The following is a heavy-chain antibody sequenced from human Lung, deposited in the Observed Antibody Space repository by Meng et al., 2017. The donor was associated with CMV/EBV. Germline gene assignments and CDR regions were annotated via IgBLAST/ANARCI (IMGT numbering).Heavy chain of an antibody. J-gene: IGHJ5*02. CDR2: IYYSGST. D-gene: IGHD3-3*01. CDR3: ARDLRVGVVATWFDP. CDR1: GGSISSYSYY. Sequence: LCCTVSGGSISSYSYYWGWIRQPPGRGLEWIGSIYYSGSTYYNPSLKSRVTISVDMSKNQFSLKLSSVTAADTAVYYCARDLRVGVVATWFDPWGHGTXVTVSS. V-gene: IGHV4-39*07.